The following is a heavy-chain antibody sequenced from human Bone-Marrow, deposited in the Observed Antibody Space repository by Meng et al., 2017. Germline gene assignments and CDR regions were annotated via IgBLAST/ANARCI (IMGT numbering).Heavy chain of an antibody. V-gene: IGHV1-69*05. CDR1: GGIFSNYV. Sequence: SVKVSCKALGGIFSNYVIGWVRQAPGQGLEWMGGINAVFGTTNYAQKFQGRVTITTDESTSTVYMELTRLTSEDTAVYFCARKVGNCISTTCYSLDYWGQGTLVTVSS. CDR3: ARKVGNCISTTCYSLDY. D-gene: IGHD2-2*01. CDR2: INAVFGTT. J-gene: IGHJ4*02.